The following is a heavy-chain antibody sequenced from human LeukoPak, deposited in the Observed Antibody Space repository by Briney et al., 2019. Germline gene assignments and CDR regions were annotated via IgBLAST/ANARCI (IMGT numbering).Heavy chain of an antibody. CDR1: GGTFTSYA. J-gene: IGHJ5*02. D-gene: IGHD2-2*01. Sequence: ASVKFSCKASGGTFTSYAIGWVRRAPGQGLDWMGGIIPIFGTANYAQKFQGRVTITADESTSTAYMELSSLRSEDTAVYYCARIGKGYCSSTSCSNTFDPWGQGTLVTVSS. CDR3: ARIGKGYCSSTSCSNTFDP. CDR2: IIPIFGTA. V-gene: IGHV1-69*13.